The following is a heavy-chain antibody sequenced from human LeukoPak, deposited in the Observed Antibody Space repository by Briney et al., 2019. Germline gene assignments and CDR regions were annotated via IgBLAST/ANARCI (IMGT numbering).Heavy chain of an antibody. CDR3: ARGPYSSGWYRHYFDY. CDR1: GFTFSSYW. D-gene: IGHD6-19*01. V-gene: IGHV3-74*01. CDR2: INSDGSST. J-gene: IGHJ4*02. Sequence: GGSLRLSCAASGFTFSSYWMHWVRQAPGKGLVWVSRINSDGSSTSYADSVKGRFTISRDNAKNTLYLQMNSLRAEDTAVYYCARGPYSSGWYRHYFDYWGQGTLVTVSS.